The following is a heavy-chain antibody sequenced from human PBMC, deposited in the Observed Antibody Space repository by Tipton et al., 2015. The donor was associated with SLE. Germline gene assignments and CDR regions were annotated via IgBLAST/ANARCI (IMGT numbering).Heavy chain of an antibody. V-gene: IGHV4-4*01. D-gene: IGHD5/OR15-5a*01. CDR3: ARGKSSRFYDGGVYFDH. Sequence: TLSLTCTVSGVSISSRDYWSWVRQPPGEGLEWIGDISHSGNTTYNPSLRSRVTISVDKSKNQFSLRLNSLTDADTAMYFCARGKSSRFYDGGVYFDHWGQGSLVTVSS. CDR1: GVSISSRDY. CDR2: ISHSGNT. J-gene: IGHJ4*02.